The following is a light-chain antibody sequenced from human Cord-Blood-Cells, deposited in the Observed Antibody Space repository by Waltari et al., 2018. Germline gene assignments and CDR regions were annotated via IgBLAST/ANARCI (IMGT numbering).Light chain of an antibody. V-gene: IGLV2-14*01. CDR1: SRDVCGYKY. J-gene: IGLJ1*01. CDR3: SSYTSSSTLV. CDR2: DVS. Sequence: QSALTQPASVSGSPGQSITISCTGTSRDVCGYKYVSWYQQHPGKAPKLMIYDVSNRPSGVSNRFSGSKSGNTASLTISGLQAEDEADYYCSSYTSSSTLVFGTGTKVTVL.